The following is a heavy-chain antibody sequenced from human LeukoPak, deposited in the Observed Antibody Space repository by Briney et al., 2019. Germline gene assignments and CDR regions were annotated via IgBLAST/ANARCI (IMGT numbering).Heavy chain of an antibody. CDR1: GGPISSSIYY. V-gene: IGHV4-39*01. D-gene: IGHD4-17*01. CDR2: IYYSGST. Sequence: SEPLSLPCTVSGGPISSSIYYWGWIRQPPGKGLAWIGSIYYSGSTYYNPSLKSRVTISVDTSKNQFSLKLSSVTAADTAVYYCARHRTVTTNWFDPWGQGTLVTVSS. J-gene: IGHJ5*02. CDR3: ARHRTVTTNWFDP.